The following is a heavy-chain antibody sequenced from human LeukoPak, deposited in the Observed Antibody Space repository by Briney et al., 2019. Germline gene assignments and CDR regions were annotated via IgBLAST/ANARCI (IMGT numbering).Heavy chain of an antibody. D-gene: IGHD2-8*02. Sequence: IPSETLSLTCTVSGGSISSSSYYWGWIRQPPGKGLEWIGSIYYSGSTYYNPSLKSRVTIFVDTSKNQFSLKLSSVTAADTAVYYCARLWSSRDAFDIWGQGTMVTVSS. J-gene: IGHJ3*02. CDR3: ARLWSSRDAFDI. CDR2: IYYSGST. V-gene: IGHV4-39*01. CDR1: GGSISSSSYY.